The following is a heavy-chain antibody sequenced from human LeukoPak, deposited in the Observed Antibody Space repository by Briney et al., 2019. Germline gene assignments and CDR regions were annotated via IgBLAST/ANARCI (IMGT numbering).Heavy chain of an antibody. CDR2: IYYSGST. J-gene: IGHJ5*02. CDR3: ARVVVPAAPADWFDP. V-gene: IGHV4-30-4*08. D-gene: IGHD2-2*01. Sequence: SETLSLTCTVSGGSISSGDYYWSWIRQPPGKGLEWIGYIYYSGSTYYNPSLKSRVTISVDTSKNQFSLKLSSVTAADTAVYYCARVVVPAAPADWFDPWGQGTLVTVSS. CDR1: GGSISSGDYY.